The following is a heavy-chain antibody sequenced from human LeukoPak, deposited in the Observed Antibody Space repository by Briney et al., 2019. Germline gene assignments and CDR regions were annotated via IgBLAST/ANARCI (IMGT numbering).Heavy chain of an antibody. Sequence: GGSLRLSCAASGFTFSSYGMHWVRQAPGKALEWVAVIWYDGSNKYYADSVKGRFTISRDNSKNTLYLQMNSLRAEDTAVYYCARMMGTFIDYWGQGTLVTVSS. J-gene: IGHJ4*02. D-gene: IGHD7-27*01. CDR2: IWYDGSNK. V-gene: IGHV3-33*01. CDR1: GFTFSSYG. CDR3: ARMMGTFIDY.